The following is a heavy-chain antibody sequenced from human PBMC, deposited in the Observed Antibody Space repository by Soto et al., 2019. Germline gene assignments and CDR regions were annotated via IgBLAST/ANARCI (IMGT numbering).Heavy chain of an antibody. D-gene: IGHD3-10*01. V-gene: IGHV4-39*01. Sequence: SETLSLTCTVSGGSISSSSYYWGWIRQPPGKGLERIGSIYYSGSTYYNPSPKSRVTISVDTSKNQFSLKLSSVTAADTAVYYCARHHYYGSGSYAIWYYYYGMDVWGQGTTVTVSS. CDR2: IYYSGST. J-gene: IGHJ6*02. CDR1: GGSISSSSYY. CDR3: ARHHYYGSGSYAIWYYYYGMDV.